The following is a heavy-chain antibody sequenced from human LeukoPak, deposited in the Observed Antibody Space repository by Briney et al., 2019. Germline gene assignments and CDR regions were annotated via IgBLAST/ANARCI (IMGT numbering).Heavy chain of an antibody. CDR3: ARDREEYYGSGSYYLDY. CDR1: GYTFTSYG. D-gene: IGHD3-10*01. Sequence: ASVKVSCKASGYTFTSYGISWVRQAPGQGLELMGWISAYNGNTNYAQKLQGRVTMTTDTSTSTAYMELRSLRSDDTAVYYCARDREEYYGSGSYYLDYWGQGTLVTVSS. J-gene: IGHJ4*02. CDR2: ISAYNGNT. V-gene: IGHV1-18*01.